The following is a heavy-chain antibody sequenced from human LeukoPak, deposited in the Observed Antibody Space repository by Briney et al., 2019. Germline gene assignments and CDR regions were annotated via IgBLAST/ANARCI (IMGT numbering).Heavy chain of an antibody. Sequence: ASVKVSCKASGYTFTGYYMHWVRQAPGQGLEWMGRINPNSGGTNYAQKFQDRVTMTRDTSISTAYMEPSRLRSDDTAVYYCARSSSGWYLNDHWGQGTLVTVSS. CDR1: GYTFTGYY. CDR2: INPNSGGT. J-gene: IGHJ4*02. V-gene: IGHV1-2*06. CDR3: ARSSSGWYLNDH. D-gene: IGHD6-19*01.